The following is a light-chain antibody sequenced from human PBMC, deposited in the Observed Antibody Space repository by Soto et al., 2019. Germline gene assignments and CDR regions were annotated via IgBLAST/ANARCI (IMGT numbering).Light chain of an antibody. CDR3: QEYNDWPLFT. Sequence: AIRMTQSPSSLSASTGDRVTITCRASQGISSYLAWYQQKPGKAPKLLIYGASTRATGIPARFSGSGSGTEFTLTISSLQSEDFTIYYCQEYNDWPLFTFGPGTRVDIK. CDR1: QGISSY. CDR2: GAS. J-gene: IGKJ3*01. V-gene: IGKV1-8*01.